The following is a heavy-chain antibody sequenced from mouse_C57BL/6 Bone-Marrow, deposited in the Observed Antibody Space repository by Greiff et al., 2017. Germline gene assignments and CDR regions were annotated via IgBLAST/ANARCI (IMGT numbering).Heavy chain of an antibody. V-gene: IGHV5-4*03. CDR2: ISDGGSYT. D-gene: IGHD2-10*01. CDR3: ARGVSYYGNYTGFAY. J-gene: IGHJ3*01. Sequence: GKLMESGGGLVKPGGSLKLSCAASGFTFSSYAMSWVRQTPEKRLEWVATISDGGSYTYYPDNVKGRFTISRDNAKNNLYLQMSHLKSEDTAMYYCARGVSYYGNYTGFAYWGQGTLVTVSA. CDR1: GFTFSSYA.